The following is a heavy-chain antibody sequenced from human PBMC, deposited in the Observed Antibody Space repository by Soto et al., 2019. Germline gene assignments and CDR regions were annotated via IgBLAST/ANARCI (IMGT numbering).Heavy chain of an antibody. J-gene: IGHJ5*02. CDR2: MYPSGGT. Sequence: QVQLQESGPGLVTPSGTLSLTCTVSGVSISSSNWWTWVRQAPGKGLEWIGEMYPSGGTTYNPALQNRGTISVDNSKNHLSLTLTSVTAADTAVYYCARCLHCSNGGRFDPWGRGALVTVSS. D-gene: IGHD2-8*01. V-gene: IGHV4-4*02. CDR3: ARCLHCSNGGRFDP. CDR1: GVSISSSNW.